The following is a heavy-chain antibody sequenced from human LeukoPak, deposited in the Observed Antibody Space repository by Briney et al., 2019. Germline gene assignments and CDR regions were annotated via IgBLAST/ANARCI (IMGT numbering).Heavy chain of an antibody. Sequence: GGSLRLSCAASGFTFSNYGIRWVRQAPGKGLEWVAVIWYDGSNKYYVDSVKGRFTISRDNSKNTVYLQMNSLRAEDTAVYYCARVNGDYILDYWGQGTLVTVSS. D-gene: IGHD4-17*01. V-gene: IGHV3-33*01. J-gene: IGHJ4*02. CDR1: GFTFSNYG. CDR3: ARVNGDYILDY. CDR2: IWYDGSNK.